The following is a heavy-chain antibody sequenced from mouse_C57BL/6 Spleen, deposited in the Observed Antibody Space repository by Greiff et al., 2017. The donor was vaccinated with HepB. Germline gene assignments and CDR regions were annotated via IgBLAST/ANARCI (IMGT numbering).Heavy chain of an antibody. V-gene: IGHV1-69*01. CDR3: ARRLPVYYDMDY. Sequence: QVQLQQPGAELVLPGASVKLSCKASGSTFPSYWLPLVKQRPGQCLEWIGDLDPSDSYTNYNQMFKGKSTLTVDKSSSTAYMQLSSLTSEDSAVYYCARRLPVYYDMDYWGQGTSVTVSS. CDR2: LDPSDSYT. CDR1: GSTFPSYW. J-gene: IGHJ4*01.